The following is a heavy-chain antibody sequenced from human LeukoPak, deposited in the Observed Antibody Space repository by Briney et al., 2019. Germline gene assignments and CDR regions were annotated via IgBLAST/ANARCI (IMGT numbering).Heavy chain of an antibody. CDR3: AKNGIPAAILPYYFDY. Sequence: GSLRLSCAASGFTFSSYGMHWVRQAPGKGLEWVAFIRYDGSNKYYADSVKGRFTISRDNSKNTLYLQMNSLRAEDTAVYYCAKNGIPAAILPYYFDYWGQGTLVTVSS. CDR2: IRYDGSNK. D-gene: IGHD2-2*02. V-gene: IGHV3-30*02. J-gene: IGHJ4*02. CDR1: GFTFSSYG.